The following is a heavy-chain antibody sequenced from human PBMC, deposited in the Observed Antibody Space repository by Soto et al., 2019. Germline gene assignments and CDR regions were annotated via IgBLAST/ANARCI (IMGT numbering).Heavy chain of an antibody. CDR3: ARALGYGGYGPDAFHI. CDR1: GDSVSSNSAA. CDR2: TYYRSKWYN. Sequence: PSQTLSLTCAISGDSVSSNSAAWNWIRQSPSRGLEWLGRTYYRSKWYNDYAVSVKSRITINPDTSKNQFSLQLNSVTPEDTAVYYCARALGYGGYGPDAFHIWGQGTMVTASS. D-gene: IGHD5-12*01. J-gene: IGHJ3*02. V-gene: IGHV6-1*01.